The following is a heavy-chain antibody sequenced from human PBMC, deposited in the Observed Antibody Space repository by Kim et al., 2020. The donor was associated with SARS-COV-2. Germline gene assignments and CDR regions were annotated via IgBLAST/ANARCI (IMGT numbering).Heavy chain of an antibody. D-gene: IGHD2-15*01. Sequence: GGSLRLSCAASGFTFSSYAMHWVRQAPGKGLEWVAVIWYDGSNKYYADSVKGRFTISRDNSKNTLYLQMNSLRAEDTAVYYCAVGYCSGGSCYPPPYFDYWGQGTLVTVSS. CDR2: IWYDGSNK. J-gene: IGHJ4*02. CDR3: AVGYCSGGSCYPPPYFDY. CDR1: GFTFSSYA. V-gene: IGHV3-33*01.